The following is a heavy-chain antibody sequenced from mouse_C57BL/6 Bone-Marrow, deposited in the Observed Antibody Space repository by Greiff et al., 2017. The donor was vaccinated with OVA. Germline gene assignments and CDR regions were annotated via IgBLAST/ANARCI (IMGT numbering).Heavy chain of an antibody. CDR3: VRPPIYDGEGWYFDV. D-gene: IGHD2-12*01. CDR1: GFSFNTYA. V-gene: IGHV10-1*01. CDR2: IRSKSNNYAT. Sequence: EVQRVESGGGLVQPKGSLKLSCAASGFSFNTYAMNWVRQAPGKGLEWVARIRSKSNNYATYYADSVKDRFTISRDDSESMLYLQMNNLKTEDTAMYYCVRPPIYDGEGWYFDVWGTGTTVTVSS. J-gene: IGHJ1*03.